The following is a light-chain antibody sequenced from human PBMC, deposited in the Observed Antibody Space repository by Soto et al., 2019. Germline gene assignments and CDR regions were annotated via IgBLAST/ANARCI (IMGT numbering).Light chain of an antibody. CDR1: SSDIGSQNF. J-gene: IGLJ3*02. CDR3: SSYSSSYTWV. Sequence: QSALTQPASVSGSPGQSITISCTGTSSDIGSQNFVSWHQHRPGKSPKFIIYGVTNRPSGVSNRFSGSKSGNTASLTISGLQADDEADYYCSSYSSSYTWVFGGGTKLTVL. V-gene: IGLV2-14*01. CDR2: GVT.